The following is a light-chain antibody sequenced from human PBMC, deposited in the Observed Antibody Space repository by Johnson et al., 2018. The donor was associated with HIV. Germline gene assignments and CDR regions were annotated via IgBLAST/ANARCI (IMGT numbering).Light chain of an antibody. CDR2: ETY. J-gene: IGLJ1*01. CDR3: GTWDSSLSAGRV. Sequence: QSVLTQPPSVSAAPGQKVTISCSGSSSNIGNNYVSWFQQLPGTAPKLLIYETYKRPSGIPDRFSGSKSGTSATLGITGLQTGDEADYYCGTWDSSLSAGRVFGTGTKVTVL. V-gene: IGLV1-51*02. CDR1: SSNIGNNY.